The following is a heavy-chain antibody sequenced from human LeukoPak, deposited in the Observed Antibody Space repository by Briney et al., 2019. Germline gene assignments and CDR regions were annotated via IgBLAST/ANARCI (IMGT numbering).Heavy chain of an antibody. V-gene: IGHV5-51*01. D-gene: IGHD3-10*01. Sequence: TSXWIGXVRRMPXXXXEXMXXXXXXDSDTRYSPSFQGQVTISADKSISTAYLQWSSLKASDTAMYYCARQVEDTMVRGVTNLDYWGQGTLVTVSS. CDR2: XXXXDSDT. CDR3: ARQVEDTMVRGVTNLDY. J-gene: IGHJ4*02. CDR1: TSXW.